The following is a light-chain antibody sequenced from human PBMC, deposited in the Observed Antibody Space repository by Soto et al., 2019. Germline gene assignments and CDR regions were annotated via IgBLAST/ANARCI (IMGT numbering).Light chain of an antibody. CDR1: QSVRSSH. CDR3: QQYSSSPLT. Sequence: EIVLTQSPGTLSLSPGERATLSCRTSQSVRSSHLAWYQQKPGQAPRLLIYGASSRATGIPDRFSGSGSGTDFTLTISRVEPEDFAVYHCQQYSSSPLTFGGGTKVEIK. V-gene: IGKV3-20*01. CDR2: GAS. J-gene: IGKJ4*01.